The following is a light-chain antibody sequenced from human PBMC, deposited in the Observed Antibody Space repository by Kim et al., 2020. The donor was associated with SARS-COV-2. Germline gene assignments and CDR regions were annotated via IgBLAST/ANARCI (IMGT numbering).Light chain of an antibody. CDR1: QSVSSY. V-gene: IGKV3-11*01. CDR2: DAS. Sequence: LSLSPWERATLSCRASQSVSSYLAWYQQKPGQAPRLLIYDASNRATGIPARFSGSGSGTDFTLTISSLEPEDFAVYYCQQRSNWQTFGQGTKLEI. CDR3: QQRSNWQT. J-gene: IGKJ2*01.